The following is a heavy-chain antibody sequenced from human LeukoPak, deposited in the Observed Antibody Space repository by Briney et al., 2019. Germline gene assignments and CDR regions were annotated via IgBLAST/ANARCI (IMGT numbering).Heavy chain of an antibody. CDR2: IIPIFGTA. CDR3: ARPSAKYGAVAGDLDY. J-gene: IGHJ4*02. V-gene: IGHV1-69*13. CDR1: GGTFSSYA. Sequence: ASVKVSCKASGGTFSSYAISWVRQAPGQGREWMGGIIPIFGTANYTQKFQGRVTITADESTSTAYMELSSLRSEDTAVYYCARPSAKYGAVAGDLDYWGQGTLVTVSS. D-gene: IGHD6-19*01.